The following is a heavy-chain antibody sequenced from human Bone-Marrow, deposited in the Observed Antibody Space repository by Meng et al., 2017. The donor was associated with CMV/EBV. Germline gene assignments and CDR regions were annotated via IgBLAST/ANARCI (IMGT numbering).Heavy chain of an antibody. J-gene: IGHJ6*02. CDR3: ARDLSRKGGYYLYGMDV. V-gene: IGHV3-30*04. CDR2: ISYDGSNK. Sequence: GESLKISCAASGFTFSSYAMHWVRQAPGKGLEWVAVISYDGSNKYYADSVKGRFTISRDNSKYTLYLQMNSLRAEDTAVYYCARDLSRKGGYYLYGMDVWGQGTTVTVSS. CDR1: GFTFSSYA. D-gene: IGHD3-22*01.